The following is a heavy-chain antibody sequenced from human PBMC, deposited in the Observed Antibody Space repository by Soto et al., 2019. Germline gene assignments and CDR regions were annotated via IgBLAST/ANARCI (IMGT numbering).Heavy chain of an antibody. D-gene: IGHD3-10*01. J-gene: IGHJ5*02. CDR1: GGSFSGYY. CDR3: ARVPAMVLWFDP. CDR2: IYYSGST. Sequence: SETLTLTCAVYGGSFSGYYWSWIRQPPGKGLEWIGYIYYSGSTYYNPSLKSRVTISVDTSKNQFSLKLSSVTAADTAVYYCARVPAMVLWFDPWGQGTLVTVSS. V-gene: IGHV4-34*09.